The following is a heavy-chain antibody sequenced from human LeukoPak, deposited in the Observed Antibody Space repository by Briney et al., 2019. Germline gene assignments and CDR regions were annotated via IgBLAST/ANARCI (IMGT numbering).Heavy chain of an antibody. CDR1: GFTFSSFS. V-gene: IGHV3-21*01. J-gene: IGHJ6*02. D-gene: IGHD3-10*01. Sequence: GSLRLSRAASGFTFSSFSLNWVRQAPGKGLGWVSSISSSSSYIYYADSVKGRFTISRDNAKNSLYLQMNSLRAEDTAVYYCARGSGSGSCLNGNGKYYYYYYGMDVWGQGTTVTVSS. CDR2: ISSSSSYI. CDR3: ARGSGSGSCLNGNGKYYYYYYGMDV.